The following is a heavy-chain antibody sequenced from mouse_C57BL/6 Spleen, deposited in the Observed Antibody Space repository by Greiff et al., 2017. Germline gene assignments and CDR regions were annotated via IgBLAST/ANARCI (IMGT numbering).Heavy chain of an antibody. J-gene: IGHJ2*01. D-gene: IGHD4-1*01. CDR3: ARAMGREYFDY. V-gene: IGHV1-52*01. Sequence: QVQLQQPGAELVRPGSSVKLSCKASGYTFTSYWMHWVKQRPIQGLEWIGNIDPSDSETHYNQKFKDKATLTVDKSSSTAYMQLSSLTSEDSAVYYCARAMGREYFDYWGQGTTLTVSS. CDR1: GYTFTSYW. CDR2: IDPSDSET.